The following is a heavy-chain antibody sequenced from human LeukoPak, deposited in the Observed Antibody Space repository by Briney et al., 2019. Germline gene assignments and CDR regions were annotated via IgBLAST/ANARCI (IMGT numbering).Heavy chain of an antibody. CDR1: GGSISSHY. V-gene: IGHV4-59*11. CDR3: AREVTTGYYFYYMDV. CDR2: IYYSGST. J-gene: IGHJ6*03. D-gene: IGHD4-11*01. Sequence: PSETLSLTCTVSGGSISSHYWSWIRQPPGKGLEWIEYIYYSGSTNYNPSLKSRVTISVDTSKNQFSLKLSSVTAADTAVYYCAREVTTGYYFYYMDVWGKGTTVTVPS.